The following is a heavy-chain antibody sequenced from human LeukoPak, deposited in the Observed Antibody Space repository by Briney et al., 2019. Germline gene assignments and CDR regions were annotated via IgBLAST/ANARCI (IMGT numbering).Heavy chain of an antibody. CDR3: ARESGSYMDV. J-gene: IGHJ6*03. CDR1: GYTFTGYY. D-gene: IGHD1-26*01. V-gene: IGHV1-18*04. CDR2: ISAYNGNT. Sequence: PGASVKVSCKASGYTFTGYYMHWVRQAPGQGLEWMGWISAYNGNTNYAQKLQGRVTMTTDTSTSTAYMELRSLRSDDTAVYYCARESGSYMDVWGKGTTVTISS.